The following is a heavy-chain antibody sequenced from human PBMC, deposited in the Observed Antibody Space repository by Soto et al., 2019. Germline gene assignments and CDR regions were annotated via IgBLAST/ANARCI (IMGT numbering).Heavy chain of an antibody. J-gene: IGHJ1*01. D-gene: IGHD4-17*01. CDR1: GYTFSKYY. Sequence: ASVKVSCKASGYTFSKYYIHWVRRAPGQGLEWMGIINASGGRTSYAQKFQDRVTMTRDTSTTTVYMELSSLRSEDTAVYYCTRSLRDSGGEFFEHWCQGTLVTVSS. CDR2: INASGGRT. CDR3: TRSLRDSGGEFFEH. V-gene: IGHV1-46*01.